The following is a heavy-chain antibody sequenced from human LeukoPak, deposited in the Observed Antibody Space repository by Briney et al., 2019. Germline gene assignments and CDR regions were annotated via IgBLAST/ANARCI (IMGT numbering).Heavy chain of an antibody. Sequence: GASVKVSCKASGYTFTDYAMNWVRQAPGQGLEWMGWINTNTGNPTYAQGFTGRFVFSLDTSVNTAYLQISSLKAEDTAVYYCARLLYGGYAAYWGQGTLVTVSS. CDR3: ARLLYGGYAAY. V-gene: IGHV7-4-1*02. CDR2: INTNTGNP. CDR1: GYTFTDYA. D-gene: IGHD4-17*01. J-gene: IGHJ4*02.